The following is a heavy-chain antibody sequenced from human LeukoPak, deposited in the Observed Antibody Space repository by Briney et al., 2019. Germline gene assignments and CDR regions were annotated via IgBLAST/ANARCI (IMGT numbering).Heavy chain of an antibody. CDR2: INPNSGGT. Sequence: APVKVSCKASGYTFTGYYMHWVRQAPGQGLEWMGWINPNSGGTNYAQKFQGRVTMTRDTSISTAYMELSRLRSDDTAVYYCARGYCSSTSCKPWSGWFDPWGQGTLVTVSS. CDR3: ARGYCSSTSCKPWSGWFDP. V-gene: IGHV1-2*02. D-gene: IGHD2-2*01. CDR1: GYTFTGYY. J-gene: IGHJ5*02.